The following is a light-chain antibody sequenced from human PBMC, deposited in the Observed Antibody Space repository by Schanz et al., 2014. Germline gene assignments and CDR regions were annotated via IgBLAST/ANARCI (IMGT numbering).Light chain of an antibody. CDR3: AAWDDSLNGQL. CDR1: SSDVGAYDY. Sequence: QSALTQPRSVSGSPGQSVTISCTGTSSDVGAYDYVSWYQQHPGKAPKLMIYGVSHRPSGVPDRFSGSKSGTSASLAISGLQSEDEADYYCAAWDDSLNGQLFGGGTKLTVL. J-gene: IGLJ3*02. CDR2: GVS. V-gene: IGLV2-11*01.